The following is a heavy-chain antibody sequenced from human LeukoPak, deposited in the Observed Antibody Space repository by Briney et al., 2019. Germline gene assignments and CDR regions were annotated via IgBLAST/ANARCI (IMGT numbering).Heavy chain of an antibody. CDR1: GGSISNGGYY. CDR2: IYDSGTT. D-gene: IGHD1-14*01. J-gene: IGHJ4*02. Sequence: PSQTLSLTCSVSGGSISNGGYYWSWIRQHPGKGLEWFGYIYDSGTTYYNPALQSRATISVDTSDNQFSLKLRSMTAADTAVYYCARGGDRRGFDYWGQGTLVTVSS. CDR3: ARGGDRRGFDY. V-gene: IGHV4-31*03.